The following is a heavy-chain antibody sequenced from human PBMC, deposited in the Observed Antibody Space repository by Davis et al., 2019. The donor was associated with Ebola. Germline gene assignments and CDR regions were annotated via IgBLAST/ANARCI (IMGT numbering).Heavy chain of an antibody. CDR2: ISSSSSYI. D-gene: IGHD3-3*01. CDR1: GFTFSSYS. J-gene: IGHJ6*02. V-gene: IGHV3-21*01. Sequence: PGGSLRLSCAASGFTFSSYSMNWVRQAPGKGLEWVSSISSSSSYIYYADSVKGRFTISRDNAKNSLYLQMNSLRAEDTAVYYCARDRSGVVLEWLLYSYYGMDVWGQGTTVTVSS. CDR3: ARDRSGVVLEWLLYSYYGMDV.